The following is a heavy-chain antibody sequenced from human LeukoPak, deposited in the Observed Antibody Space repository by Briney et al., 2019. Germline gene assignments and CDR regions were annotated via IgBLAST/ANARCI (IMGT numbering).Heavy chain of an antibody. D-gene: IGHD3-16*02. Sequence: PGGSLRLSCAAYEFTFSNYGMHWVRQGPGKGLEWVAVISYDGTNKYYADSVKGRFTISRDNSNNTLYLQMNSLRAEDTAVYYCARSNYVWGSYRHEYYFDYWGQGTLVIVSS. CDR2: ISYDGTNK. CDR3: ARSNYVWGSYRHEYYFDY. CDR1: EFTFSNYG. J-gene: IGHJ4*02. V-gene: IGHV3-30*03.